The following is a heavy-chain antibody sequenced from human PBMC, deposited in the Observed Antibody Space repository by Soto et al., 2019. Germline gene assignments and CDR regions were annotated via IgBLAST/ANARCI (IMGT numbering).Heavy chain of an antibody. CDR1: GFTFSSFA. CDR3: ATERGYSYGYGKSGSSFPFDY. V-gene: IGHV3-23*01. Sequence: GGSLRLSCAASGFTFSSFAMSWVRQAPGKGLEWVSAISGSGGSTYYADSVKGRFTISRDNSKNTLYLQMNSLRAEDTAVYYCATERGYSYGYGKSGSSFPFDYWGQGTLVTVSS. CDR2: ISGSGGST. J-gene: IGHJ4*02. D-gene: IGHD5-18*01.